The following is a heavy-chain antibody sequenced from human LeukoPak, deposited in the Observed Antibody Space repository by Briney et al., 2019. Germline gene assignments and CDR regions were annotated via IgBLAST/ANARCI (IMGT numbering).Heavy chain of an antibody. Sequence: GGSLRLSCAASGFTFSSYSMNWVRQAPGKGLEWVSSISSSSSYIYYADSVKGRFTISRDNAKNSLYLQMNSLRAEDTAVYYCARVWGSEGDDFWSASDYWGQGTLVTVSS. J-gene: IGHJ4*02. CDR1: GFTFSSYS. D-gene: IGHD3-3*01. CDR3: ARVWGSEGDDFWSASDY. V-gene: IGHV3-21*01. CDR2: ISSSSSYI.